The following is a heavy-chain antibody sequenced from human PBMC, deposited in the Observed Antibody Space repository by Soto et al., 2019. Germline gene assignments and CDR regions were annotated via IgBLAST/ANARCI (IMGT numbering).Heavy chain of an antibody. Sequence: QVQLQESGPGLVKPSQTLSLTCTVSGGSISSGGYYWSWIRQHPGKGLEWIGYIYYSGSTYYNPSLKSRVTISVDSCSIQFSLKLSSVTAADKAVYYCARSSTRANYFDYWGQGTLVTVSS. CDR1: GGSISSGGYY. CDR3: ARSSTRANYFDY. V-gene: IGHV4-31*03. CDR2: IYYSGST. D-gene: IGHD2-2*01. J-gene: IGHJ4*02.